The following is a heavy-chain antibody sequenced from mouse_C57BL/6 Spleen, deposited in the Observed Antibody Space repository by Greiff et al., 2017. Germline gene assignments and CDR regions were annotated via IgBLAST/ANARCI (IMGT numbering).Heavy chain of an antibody. CDR3: AKSPYDLYAMDY. CDR1: GYTFTSYW. Sequence: VQLQQPGAELVKPGASVKLSCKASGYTFTSYWMHWVKQRPGQGLEWIGMIHPNSGSTNYNEKFKSKATLTVDKSSSTAYMQLSSLTSEDSAVYCGAKSPYDLYAMDYWGQGTSVTVSS. CDR2: IHPNSGST. V-gene: IGHV1-64*01. J-gene: IGHJ4*01. D-gene: IGHD2-3*01.